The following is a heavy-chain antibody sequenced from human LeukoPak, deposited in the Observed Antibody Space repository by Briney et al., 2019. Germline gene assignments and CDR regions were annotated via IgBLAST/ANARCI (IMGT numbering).Heavy chain of an antibody. J-gene: IGHJ4*02. CDR2: ISSSSSYI. D-gene: IGHD3-22*01. V-gene: IGHV3-21*01. CDR1: GFTFSSYS. Sequence: KSGGSLRLSCAASGFTFSSYSMNWVRQAPGKGLEWVSSISSSSSYIYYADSVKGRFTISRDSAKNSLYLQMNSLRAEDTAVYYCAREASYDSSGYVYWGQGTLVTVSS. CDR3: AREASYDSSGYVY.